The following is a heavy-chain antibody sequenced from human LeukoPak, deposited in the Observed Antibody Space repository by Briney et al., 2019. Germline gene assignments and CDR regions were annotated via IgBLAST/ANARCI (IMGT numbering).Heavy chain of an antibody. V-gene: IGHV3-53*01. CDR3: ARGRPYNGGYSSFDY. Sequence: GGSLRLSCAASGFTLSSYYMSWVRQAPGKGLEWVSVIHSGGSTYYADSVKRRFTISRDNYTNTLYLQMNMLRAEDADVYYCARGRPYNGGYSSFDYWGQGTLVTVSS. D-gene: IGHD4-23*01. CDR2: IHSGGST. J-gene: IGHJ4*02. CDR1: GFTLSSYY.